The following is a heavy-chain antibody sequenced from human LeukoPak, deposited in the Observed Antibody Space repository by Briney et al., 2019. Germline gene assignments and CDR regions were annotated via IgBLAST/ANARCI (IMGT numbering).Heavy chain of an antibody. CDR2: ISTLGHTI. V-gene: IGHV3-11*01. Sequence: GGSLRLSCAASGFIFSDYYMTWIRQAPGKGLEWISYISTLGHTIYYADSVKGRFAISRDNAKNSLYLQMNNLRADDTAVYYCAYSGRFGELFDWGQGTLVTVSS. J-gene: IGHJ4*02. CDR3: AYSGRFGELFD. D-gene: IGHD3-10*01. CDR1: GFIFSDYY.